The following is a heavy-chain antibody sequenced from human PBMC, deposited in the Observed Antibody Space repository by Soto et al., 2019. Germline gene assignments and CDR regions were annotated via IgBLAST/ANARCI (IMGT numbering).Heavy chain of an antibody. V-gene: IGHV3-33*01. J-gene: IGHJ5*02. CDR3: ARESPQFDP. CDR1: GFTFSSYG. CDR2: IWYDGSNK. Sequence: QVQLVESGGGVVQPGRSLRLSCAASGFTFSSYGMHWVRQAPGKGLEWVAVIWYDGSNKYYADSVKGRFTISRDNSKNTLYLQMNSLRAEDTAVYYCARESPQFDPWGQGTLVTVSS.